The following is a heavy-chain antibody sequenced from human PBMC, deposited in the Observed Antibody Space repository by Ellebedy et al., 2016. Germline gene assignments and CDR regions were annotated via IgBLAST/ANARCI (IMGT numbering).Heavy chain of an antibody. CDR1: GASINSVTYY. J-gene: IGHJ5*01. D-gene: IGHD3-10*01. CDR3: ARLPYVSGSFGWFNP. V-gene: IGHV4-31*03. Sequence: SETLSLXXTVSGASINSVTYYWSWIRQSPVKGLEWIGYIHSSGITNSNPSLRSRFTISLDTSRNQFSLHLTSVTAADTAVYYCARLPYVSGSFGWFNPWGQGTLVTVSS. CDR2: IHSSGIT.